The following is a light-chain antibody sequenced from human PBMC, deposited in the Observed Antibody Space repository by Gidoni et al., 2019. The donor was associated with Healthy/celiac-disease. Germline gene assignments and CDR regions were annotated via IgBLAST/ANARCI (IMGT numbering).Light chain of an antibody. V-gene: IGKV2D-29*01. CDR3: MQSIQVPLT. CDR2: EVS. Sequence: DIVMPPTPLSLSVTPGQPASNSCKSSQSLLHSDVKTYLYWYLQKPGQPPQLLIYEVSNRFAGVPDRFSGSGSGTGYTLKISRVEAGDVGVYYCMQSIQVPLTFGGGTKVEIK. CDR1: QSLLHSDVKTY. J-gene: IGKJ4*01.